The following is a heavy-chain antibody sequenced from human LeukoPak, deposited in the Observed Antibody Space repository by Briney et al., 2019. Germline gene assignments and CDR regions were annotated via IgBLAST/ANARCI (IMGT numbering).Heavy chain of an antibody. D-gene: IGHD3-16*01. CDR2: IYTSGST. CDR1: GGSISNYY. V-gene: IGHV4-4*07. CDR3: ARGYVWGSPWYFDY. Sequence: SETLSLTCTVSGGSISNYYWTWIRQPPGKGLEWIGRIYTSGSTNYNPSLKSRVTMSVDTSKNQFSLKLSSVTAADTAVYYCARGYVWGSPWYFDYWGQGTLVTVSS. J-gene: IGHJ4*02.